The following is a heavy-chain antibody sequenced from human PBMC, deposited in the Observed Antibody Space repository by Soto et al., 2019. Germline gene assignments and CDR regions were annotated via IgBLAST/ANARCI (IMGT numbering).Heavy chain of an antibody. CDR1: GGTFSSYT. V-gene: IGHV1-69*02. J-gene: IGHJ4*02. CDR3: GRVRGRGRSMGYDDTVGVDS. Sequence: QVQLVQSGAEVKKPGSSVKVSCKASGGTFSSYTISWVRQAPGQGLEWMGRIIPILGIANYAQKFQGRVTSTADKPESTAHGELSGRRSEETAVHYGGRVRGRGRSMGYDDTVGVDSWGQGTLVTVSS. CDR2: IIPILGIA. D-gene: IGHD3-16*01.